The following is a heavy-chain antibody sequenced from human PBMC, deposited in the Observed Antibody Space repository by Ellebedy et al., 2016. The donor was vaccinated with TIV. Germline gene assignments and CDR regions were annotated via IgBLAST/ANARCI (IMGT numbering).Heavy chain of an antibody. CDR3: ARELKSGSGYYYTY. CDR2: INTDNSKT. J-gene: IGHJ4*02. CDR1: GYTFTSYA. D-gene: IGHD3-22*01. V-gene: IGHV1-3*04. Sequence: ASVKVSCKASGYTFTSYAMHWVRQAPGQGLEWMGWINTDNSKTQYSEKFQGRVAITRDTSASTVYVELSSLRSEDTAVYYCARELKSGSGYYYTYWGQGTLVTVSS.